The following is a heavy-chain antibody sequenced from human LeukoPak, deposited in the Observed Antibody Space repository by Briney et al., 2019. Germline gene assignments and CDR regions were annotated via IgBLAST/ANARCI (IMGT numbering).Heavy chain of an antibody. CDR2: ISSYGDKT. Sequence: PGGSLRLSCSASGFTFSSYAMHWVRQAPGMGPEYVSVISSYGDKTYYADSVKGRFTISRDNSKNTVSLQMSSLRPEDTAVYYCVKDLYKGDTSTWYYFDYGGQGTLVTVSS. V-gene: IGHV3-64D*06. D-gene: IGHD6-13*01. CDR1: GFTFSSYA. CDR3: VKDLYKGDTSTWYYFDY. J-gene: IGHJ4*02.